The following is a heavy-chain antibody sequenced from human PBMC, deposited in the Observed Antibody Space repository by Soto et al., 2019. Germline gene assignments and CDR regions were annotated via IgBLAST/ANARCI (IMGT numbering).Heavy chain of an antibody. Sequence: PGGSLRLSCAASGFTFSSYAMSWVRQAPGKGLEWVSAISGRGGSTYYADSVKCRFTISRDNSKNTLYLQMNSLRAEDTAVYYCAKDRPYGGVRGDFGIWGRGTMVTVSS. CDR1: GFTFSSYA. V-gene: IGHV3-23*01. D-gene: IGHD2-8*02. CDR2: ISGRGGST. J-gene: IGHJ3*02. CDR3: AKDRPYGGVRGDFGI.